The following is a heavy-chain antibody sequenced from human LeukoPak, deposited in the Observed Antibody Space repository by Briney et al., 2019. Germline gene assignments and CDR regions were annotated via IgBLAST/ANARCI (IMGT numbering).Heavy chain of an antibody. CDR1: GGSISSGGYY. Sequence: SQTLSLTCTVSGGSISSGGYYWSWIRQHPGKGLEWIGYIYYSGSTYYNPSLKSRVTISVDTSKNQFSLKLSSVTAADTAVYYCARAAYSPPNYYHYMDVWGRGTTVTVSS. J-gene: IGHJ6*03. CDR3: ARAAYSPPNYYHYMDV. V-gene: IGHV4-31*03. CDR2: IYYSGST. D-gene: IGHD4-11*01.